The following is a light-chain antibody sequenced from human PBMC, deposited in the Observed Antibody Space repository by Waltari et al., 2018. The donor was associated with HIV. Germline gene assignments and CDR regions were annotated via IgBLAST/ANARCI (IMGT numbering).Light chain of an antibody. CDR1: SSNIGNNA. Sequence: QSVLTQPPSVSEAPRQRVTISCSGSSSNIGNNAVNWYQQLPGKAPKLLIYYDDRRPSGDSDRVAGSKSGTSASLAISGLQSEGEADYYCAAWDDSLNGPVFGGGTKLTVL. J-gene: IGLJ2*01. V-gene: IGLV1-36*01. CDR2: YDD. CDR3: AAWDDSLNGPV.